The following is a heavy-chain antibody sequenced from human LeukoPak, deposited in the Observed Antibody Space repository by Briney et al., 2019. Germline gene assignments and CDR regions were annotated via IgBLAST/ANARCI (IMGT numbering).Heavy chain of an antibody. CDR2: IYYSGST. D-gene: IGHD3-10*01. J-gene: IGHJ4*02. CDR3: ARHDLDYYGSGSYPD. V-gene: IGHV4-59*08. Sequence: SETLSLTCTVSGGSISSYYWSWIRQPPGKGLEWSGYIYYSGSTNYNPSLKSRVTISVDTSKNQFSLKLSSVTAADTAVYYCARHDLDYYGSGSYPDWGQGTLVTVSS. CDR1: GGSISSYY.